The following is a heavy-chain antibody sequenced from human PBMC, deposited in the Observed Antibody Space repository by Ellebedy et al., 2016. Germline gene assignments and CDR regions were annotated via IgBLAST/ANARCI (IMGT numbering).Heavy chain of an antibody. D-gene: IGHD4-17*01. CDR2: IKQDGGEK. J-gene: IGHJ4*02. CDR3: ARHTDYALDY. V-gene: IGHV3-7*01. CDR1: GFTFSDHY. Sequence: GESLKISCAASGFTFSDHYMDWVRQGPGKGLEWVANIKQDGGEKSYVDSVKGRFTISRDNAKNSLHLQMNDLRVEDTAVYYCARHTDYALDYWGQGALVTVSS.